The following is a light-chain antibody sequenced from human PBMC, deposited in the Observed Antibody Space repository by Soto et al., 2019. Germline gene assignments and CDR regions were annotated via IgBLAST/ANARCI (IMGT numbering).Light chain of an antibody. CDR1: QTISSW. V-gene: IGKV1-5*03. CDR2: KAS. Sequence: DIHMTQSPSTLSGSVGDRVTITCRASQTISSWLDWYQQKPGKAPKLLIYKASTLKSGVPSRFSGSGSGTEFTLTISSLQPDDFATYYCQHYNSYSEAFGQGTKVELK. J-gene: IGKJ1*01. CDR3: QHYNSYSEA.